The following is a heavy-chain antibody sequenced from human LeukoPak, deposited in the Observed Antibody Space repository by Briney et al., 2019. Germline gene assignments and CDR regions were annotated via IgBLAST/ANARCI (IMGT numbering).Heavy chain of an antibody. CDR1: GGSIGRYY. V-gene: IGHV4-4*07. Sequence: SETLSLTCTVPGGSIGRYYWSWIRQPAGKGLEWIGRVFTIGSTTCNPSLKSRVTMSVDTSKNQFSLKLNSMTAADTAVYYCARALTTADFDYWGQGILVTVSS. J-gene: IGHJ4*02. CDR3: ARALTTADFDY. D-gene: IGHD4-17*01. CDR2: VFTIGST.